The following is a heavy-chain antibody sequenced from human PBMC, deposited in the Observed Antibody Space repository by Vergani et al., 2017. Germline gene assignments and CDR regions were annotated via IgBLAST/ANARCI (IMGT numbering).Heavy chain of an antibody. D-gene: IGHD5-18*01. V-gene: IGHV4-59*08. J-gene: IGHJ4*02. Sequence: QVQLQESGPGLVKPSETLSLTCTVSGGSISSYYWSWIRQPPGKGLEWIGYIYYSGSTNYNPSLKSRVTISVDTSKNQFSLKLSSVTAADTAVYYCGNGNSYGHVSFIIWGQGTLVTVSS. CDR1: GGSISSYY. CDR2: IYYSGST. CDR3: GNGNSYGHVSFII.